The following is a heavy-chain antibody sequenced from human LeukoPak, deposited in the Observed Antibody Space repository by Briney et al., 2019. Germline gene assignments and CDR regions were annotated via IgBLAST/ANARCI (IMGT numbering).Heavy chain of an antibody. J-gene: IGHJ4*02. CDR2: ISSSGSTI. Sequence: GGSLRLSCAASGFTFSDYYMSWIRQAPGKGLEWVSYISSSGSTIYYADSVKGRFTISRDNAKNSLYLQMNSLRAEDTAVYYCARELHSWDTAMVPPDYWGQGTLVTVSS. V-gene: IGHV3-11*04. D-gene: IGHD5-18*01. CDR1: GFTFSDYY. CDR3: ARELHSWDTAMVPPDY.